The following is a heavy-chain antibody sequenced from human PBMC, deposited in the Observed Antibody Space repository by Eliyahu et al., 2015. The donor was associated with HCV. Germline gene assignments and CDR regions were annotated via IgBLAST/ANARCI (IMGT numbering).Heavy chain of an antibody. CDR2: ISPRGST. V-gene: IGHV4-34*02. J-gene: IGHJ4*02. D-gene: IGHD3-3*01. CDR3: ARDRAISGVITLFDY. CDR1: GGSFSGXY. Sequence: QVQLQQWGAGLLRPSETLSLTCAVYGGSFSGXYWSWIRQPPGKGLEWIGEISPRGSTNYNPSLKSRVSILVDTSKSQFSLKLTSVTAADTAVYYCARDRAISGVITLFDYWGQGNLVTVSS.